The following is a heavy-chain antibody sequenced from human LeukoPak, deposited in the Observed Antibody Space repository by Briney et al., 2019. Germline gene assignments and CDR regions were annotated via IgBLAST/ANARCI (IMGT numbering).Heavy chain of an antibody. CDR2: ISWNSGSI. D-gene: IGHD3-3*01. Sequence: GGSLRLSCAASGFTFDDYAMHWVRQAPGKGLEWVSGISWNSGSIGYADSVKGRFTISRDNSRNTLYLQMDSLRAEDTAVYYCAKDMYYDFWSGYYRWGQGTLVTVSS. CDR1: GFTFDDYA. J-gene: IGHJ4*02. V-gene: IGHV3-9*01. CDR3: AKDMYYDFWSGYYR.